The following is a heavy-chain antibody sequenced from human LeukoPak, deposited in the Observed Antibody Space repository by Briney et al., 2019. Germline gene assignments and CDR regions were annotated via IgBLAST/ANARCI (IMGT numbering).Heavy chain of an antibody. CDR3: VRWFGESTGYDY. D-gene: IGHD3-10*01. CDR1: GFTFSSYG. J-gene: IGHJ4*02. Sequence: PGRSLRLSCAASGFTFSSYGMHWVRQAPGKGLEWVAVISYDGSNKYYADSVKGRFTISRDNSKNTLYLQMNSLRAEDTAVYYCVRWFGESTGYDYWGQGTLVTVSS. CDR2: ISYDGSNK. V-gene: IGHV3-30*03.